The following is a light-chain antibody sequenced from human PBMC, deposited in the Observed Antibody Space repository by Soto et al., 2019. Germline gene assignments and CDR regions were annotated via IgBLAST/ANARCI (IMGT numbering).Light chain of an antibody. Sequence: EIVLTQSPGTLSLSPGERATLSCRASQSVSSSYLAWYQQKPGQAPRLLIYDASNRATGIPARFSGSGSGIDLTLTISSLEPEDFAVYYCQQRSAWPPITFGQGTRLEIK. V-gene: IGKV3D-20*02. CDR1: QSVSSSY. CDR2: DAS. J-gene: IGKJ5*01. CDR3: QQRSAWPPIT.